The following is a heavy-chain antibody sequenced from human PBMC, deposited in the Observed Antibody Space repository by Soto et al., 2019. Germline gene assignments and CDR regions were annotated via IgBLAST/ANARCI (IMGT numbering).Heavy chain of an antibody. CDR1: GFSLSTSGVG. CDR2: IYWDDDK. Sequence: QITLKESGPTLVKPTQTLTLTCTFSGFSLSTSGVGVGWIRQPPGKALEWLALIYWDDDKRYSPSLKSRLTITKDTSKNQVVLTMTNMDPVDTATYYCAHRTMVRGVKYYYYYMDVWGKGTTVTVSS. D-gene: IGHD3-10*01. CDR3: AHRTMVRGVKYYYYYMDV. J-gene: IGHJ6*03. V-gene: IGHV2-5*02.